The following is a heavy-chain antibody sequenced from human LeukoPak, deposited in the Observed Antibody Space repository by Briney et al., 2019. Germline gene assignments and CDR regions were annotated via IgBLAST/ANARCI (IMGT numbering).Heavy chain of an antibody. CDR3: ARVPRELGAY. V-gene: IGHV1-8*01. CDR1: GYTFTSYD. CDR2: MNPKSGNT. J-gene: IGHJ4*02. Sequence: ASVKDSCKASGYTFTSYDINWVRQATGQGLEWMGFMNPKSGNTGYAQKFQGRVTMTRNTSISTAYMELSSLRSEDTALYYCARVPRELGAYWGQGTLVTVSS. D-gene: IGHD3-16*01.